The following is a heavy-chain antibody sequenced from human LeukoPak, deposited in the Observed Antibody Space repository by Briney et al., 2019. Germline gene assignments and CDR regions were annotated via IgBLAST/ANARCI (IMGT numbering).Heavy chain of an antibody. Sequence: GGSLRLSCAASGLTFSSYNMNWVRQAPGKGLEWVSSISSRSNYIYLADSLKGRFTISRDNAKNSLYLQMNSLRAEDTAMYYCARDRAVYSDSRGYYPDAFDIWAKGQWSPSLQ. J-gene: IGHJ3*02. CDR3: ARDRAVYSDSRGYYPDAFDI. CDR1: GLTFSSYN. CDR2: ISSRSNYI. V-gene: IGHV3-21*01. D-gene: IGHD3-22*01.